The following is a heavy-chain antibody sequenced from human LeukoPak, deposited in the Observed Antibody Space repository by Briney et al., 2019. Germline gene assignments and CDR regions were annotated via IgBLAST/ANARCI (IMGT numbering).Heavy chain of an antibody. CDR2: IYYTGSI. V-gene: IGHV4-28*05. Sequence: PSDTLSLTCSVSGSSIASRNWWGWIRQPPGKGLEWIGYIYYTGSIYYNPSLKSRVTMSVDTSKNQFSLRPSSVTAVDTAVYYCARKSDAKSYYPDWGQGTLVTVSS. CDR1: GSSIASRNW. D-gene: IGHD3-10*01. CDR3: ARKSDAKSYYPD. J-gene: IGHJ4*02.